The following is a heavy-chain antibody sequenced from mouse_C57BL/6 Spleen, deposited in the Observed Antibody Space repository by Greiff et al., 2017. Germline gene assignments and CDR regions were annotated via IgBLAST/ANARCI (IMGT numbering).Heavy chain of an antibody. Sequence: EVQVVESGGGLVKPGGSLKLSCAASGFTFSSYAMSWVRQTPEKRLEWVATISDGGSYTYYPDNVKGRFTISRDNAKNNLYLQMSHLKSEDTAMYYCAREWLLRSYFDDWGQGTTLTVSS. CDR1: GFTFSSYA. D-gene: IGHD2-3*01. V-gene: IGHV5-4*01. CDR2: ISDGGSYT. J-gene: IGHJ2*01. CDR3: AREWLLRSYFDD.